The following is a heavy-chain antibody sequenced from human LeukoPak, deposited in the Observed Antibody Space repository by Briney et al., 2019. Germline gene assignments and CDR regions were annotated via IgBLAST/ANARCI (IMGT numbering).Heavy chain of an antibody. V-gene: IGHV3-23*01. CDR2: LSFGGGTI. Sequence: PGGSLRLSCAASGFTFSNAWMNWVRQAPGKGLECVSSLSFGGGTIYYADSVKGRFTISRDTSKNTLYLQMNSLRAEDTAIYYCAKEVVPGTSRSFDYWGQGTLVTVSS. CDR1: GFTFSNAW. D-gene: IGHD2-2*01. CDR3: AKEVVPGTSRSFDY. J-gene: IGHJ4*02.